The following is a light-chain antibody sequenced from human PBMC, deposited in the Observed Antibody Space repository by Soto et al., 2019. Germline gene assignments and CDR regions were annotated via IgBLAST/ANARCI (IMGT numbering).Light chain of an antibody. Sequence: ETVLTQSPGTLSLSPGEGATLSCRASQTVKNNYLAWYQQRRGLAPRLLVYGASGRATGIPDRFSGSGSGTDFTLTISSLQSEDFAVYYCQHYNNWPPETFGQGTKVDIK. CDR3: QHYNNWPPET. V-gene: IGKV3-20*01. CDR1: QTVKNNY. CDR2: GAS. J-gene: IGKJ1*01.